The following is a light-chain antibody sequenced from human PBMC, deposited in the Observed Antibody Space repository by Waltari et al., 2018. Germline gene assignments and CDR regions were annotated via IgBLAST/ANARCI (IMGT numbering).Light chain of an antibody. CDR2: DVR. V-gene: IGLV2-11*01. CDR1: NSDIDPFNY. J-gene: IGLJ2*01. Sequence: QSALTHPRSVSGSPGQSVTISCTKTNSDIDPFNYVSWYQQHPGKAPKLVIYDVRVRPSGVPDRFSGSRSGNTASLIISGLQPEDEADYYCSSFPGGSLVFGGGTELTVL. CDR3: SSFPGGSLV.